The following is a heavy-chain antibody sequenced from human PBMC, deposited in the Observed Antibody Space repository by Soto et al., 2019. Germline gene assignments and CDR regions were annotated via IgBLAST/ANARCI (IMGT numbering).Heavy chain of an antibody. V-gene: IGHV3-53*01. Sequence: GSLRLSCAASGFTATSYYMSWVRQAPGKGLEWVSLIYTGGNTNYADSVKGRFTISRDNSKNTLYLQMNSLRAEDTAVYYCARDYYYGSGNYYRADYYHYGMDVWGQGTTVTVSS. CDR3: ARDYYYGSGNYYRADYYHYGMDV. J-gene: IGHJ6*02. CDR2: IYTGGNT. CDR1: GFTATSYY. D-gene: IGHD3-10*01.